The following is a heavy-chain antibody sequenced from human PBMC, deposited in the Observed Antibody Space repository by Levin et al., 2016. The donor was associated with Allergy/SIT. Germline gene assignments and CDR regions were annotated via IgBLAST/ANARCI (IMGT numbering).Heavy chain of an antibody. CDR3: ARSPKIFNNWFDP. CDR1: GGSVNNGTYY. V-gene: IGHV4-61*02. Sequence: SETLSLTCTVSGGSVNNGTYYWNWIRQPAGKGLEWIGRMFTSGSTTYNPSLKGRVTISMDTFKNQFSLKVTSVTAADTAIYYCARSPKIFNNWFDPWGQGTRVTVSS. CDR2: MFTSGST. D-gene: IGHD3-3*01. J-gene: IGHJ5*02.